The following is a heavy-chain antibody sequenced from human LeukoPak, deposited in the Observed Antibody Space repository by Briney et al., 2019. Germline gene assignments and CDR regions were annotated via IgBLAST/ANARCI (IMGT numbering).Heavy chain of an antibody. CDR2: INPNSGGT. J-gene: IGHJ4*02. D-gene: IGHD5-12*01. CDR1: GYTFTGYY. V-gene: IGHV1-2*02. Sequence: ASVKVSCRGSGYTFTGYYIHWVRQAPGQGLEWMGWINPNSGGTDYAQKFQGRVTMTRDTSISTAYMELSRLRSDDTAVYYCAKNPYEYYFDYWGQGTLVTVSS. CDR3: AKNPYEYYFDY.